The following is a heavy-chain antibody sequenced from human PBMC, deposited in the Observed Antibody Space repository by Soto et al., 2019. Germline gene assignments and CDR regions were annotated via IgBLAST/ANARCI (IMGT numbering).Heavy chain of an antibody. CDR3: ARVGDPIWCGELPYGMDV. V-gene: IGHV1-18*01. Sequence: QVQLVQSGAEVKKPGASVKVSCKASGYTFTSYGISWVRQAPGQGLEWMGWISAYNGNTNYAQKLQGRVTMNTDTSTSTAYMELRGLRSDDTAGYDCARVGDPIWCGELPYGMDVWGQGTTVTVSS. CDR1: GYTFTSYG. D-gene: IGHD3-10*01. CDR2: ISAYNGNT. J-gene: IGHJ6*02.